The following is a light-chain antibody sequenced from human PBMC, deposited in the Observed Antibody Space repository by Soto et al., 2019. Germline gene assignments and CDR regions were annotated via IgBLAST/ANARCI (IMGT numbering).Light chain of an antibody. Sequence: EIVLTQSPATLSLSPGERATLSCRASQSLSNFLAWYQQKPGQAPRLLIYDASNRATGIPVRFSGSGSGTDVTLTISSLEPEEFAVYDGQQRSNLFTFGPGTTVEIK. CDR3: QQRSNLFT. V-gene: IGKV3-11*01. CDR1: QSLSNF. J-gene: IGKJ3*01. CDR2: DAS.